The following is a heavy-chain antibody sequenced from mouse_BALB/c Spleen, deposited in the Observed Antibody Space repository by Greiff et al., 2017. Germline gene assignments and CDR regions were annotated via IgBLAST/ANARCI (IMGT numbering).Heavy chain of an antibody. J-gene: IGHJ3*01. D-gene: IGHD2-14*01. CDR2: ISSGGGST. Sequence: EVKLVESGGGLVKPGGSLKLSCAASGFTFSSYAMSWVRQTPEKRLEWVASISSGGGSTYYPDTVKGRFTISRDNAKNTLYLQMSSLKSEDTAMYYCARHDYRYGWFAYWGQGTLVTVSA. CDR1: GFTFSSYA. V-gene: IGHV5-12-1*01. CDR3: ARHDYRYGWFAY.